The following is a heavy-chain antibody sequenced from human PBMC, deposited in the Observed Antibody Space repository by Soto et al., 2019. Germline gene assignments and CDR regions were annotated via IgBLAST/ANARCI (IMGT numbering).Heavy chain of an antibody. V-gene: IGHV4-39*01. Sequence: QLQLQESGPGLVKPSETLSLTCTVSGGSISSSSYYWGWIRQPPGKGLAWIGSIYYSGSTYYNPSLTGRVTIFEDTSKNQFSLKLSSVTAAATAVYYCARRGSGSYSDYWGQGTLVTVSS. CDR2: IYYSGST. D-gene: IGHD3-10*01. J-gene: IGHJ4*02. CDR3: ARRGSGSYSDY. CDR1: GGSISSSSYY.